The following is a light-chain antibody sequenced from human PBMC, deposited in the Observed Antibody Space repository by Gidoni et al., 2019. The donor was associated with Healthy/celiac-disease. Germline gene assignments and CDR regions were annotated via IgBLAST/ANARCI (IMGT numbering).Light chain of an antibody. CDR2: AAS. CDR3: QQYYSYPRT. V-gene: IGKV1-8*01. CDR1: QGIISY. Sequence: AIRITQSPSSLPASTGDRVTITCRASQGIISYLAWYQQKPGKAPKLLIYAASPLQSGVPSRFSGSGSGTDFTLTISCLQSEAFATYYCQQYYSYPRTFGQGTKVEIK. J-gene: IGKJ1*01.